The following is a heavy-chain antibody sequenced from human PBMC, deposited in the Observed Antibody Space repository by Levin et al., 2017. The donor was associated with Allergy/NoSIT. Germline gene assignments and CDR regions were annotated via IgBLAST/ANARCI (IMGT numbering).Heavy chain of an antibody. Sequence: GWSLRLSCAASGFPFSDYYMDWVRQAPGKGLEWVGRTRIKTKGYTTEYAASVKGRFTISRDDSTNSVYLQMNSLKTEETALYYCARGEYCGGDCPNDAFDIWGQGTMITVSS. V-gene: IGHV3-72*01. CDR1: GFPFSDYY. CDR3: ARGEYCGGDCPNDAFDI. CDR2: TRIKTKGYTT. J-gene: IGHJ3*02. D-gene: IGHD2-21*02.